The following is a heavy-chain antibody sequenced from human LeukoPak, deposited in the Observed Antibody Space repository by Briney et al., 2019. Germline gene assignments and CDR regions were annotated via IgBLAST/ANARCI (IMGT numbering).Heavy chain of an antibody. J-gene: IGHJ4*02. CDR3: ARDRHNKDFWSGGDY. Sequence: PGGSLRLSCAASGFTFSTYWMSWVRQAPGKGLEWVANIKQDGSEKYYVDSVKGRFTISRDNAKNSVYLQMNSLRAEDTAVYYCARDRHNKDFWSGGDYWGQGTLVTVSS. CDR1: GFTFSTYW. CDR2: IKQDGSEK. D-gene: IGHD3-3*01. V-gene: IGHV3-7*01.